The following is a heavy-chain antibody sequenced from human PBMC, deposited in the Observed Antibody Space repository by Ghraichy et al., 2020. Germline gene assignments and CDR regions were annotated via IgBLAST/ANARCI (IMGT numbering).Heavy chain of an antibody. D-gene: IGHD2-2*01. CDR2: IYHSGST. CDR1: GGSISSSNW. Sequence: ESLNISCAVSGGSISSSNWWSWVRQPPGKGLEWIGEIYHSGSTNYNPSLKSRVTISVDKSKNQFSLKLSSVTAADTAVYYCARDRSAGDTRGYAFDIWGQGTMVTVSS. J-gene: IGHJ3*02. V-gene: IGHV4-4*02. CDR3: ARDRSAGDTRGYAFDI.